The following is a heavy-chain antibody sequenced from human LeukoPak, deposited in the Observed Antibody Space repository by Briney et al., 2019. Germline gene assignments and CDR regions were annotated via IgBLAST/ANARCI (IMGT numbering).Heavy chain of an antibody. CDR2: IIPIFGTA. J-gene: IGHJ4*02. D-gene: IGHD5-18*01. V-gene: IGHV1-69*05. CDR1: GGTFSSYA. CDR3: ARDGGYSYGYFHY. Sequence: ASVKVSCKASGGTFSSYAISWLRQAPGQGLEWMGGIIPIFGTASYAQKFQGRVTMTRDTSTSTVYMELSSLRSEDTAVYYCARDGGYSYGYFHYWGQGTLVTVSS.